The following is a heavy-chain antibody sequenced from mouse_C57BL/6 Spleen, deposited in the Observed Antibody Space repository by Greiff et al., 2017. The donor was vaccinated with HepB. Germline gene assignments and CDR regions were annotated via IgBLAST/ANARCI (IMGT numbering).Heavy chain of an antibody. CDR3: ARSSDYYGSSYWYFDV. CDR1: GYAFSSSW. Sequence: QVQLQQSGPELVKPGASVKISCKASGYAFSSSWMNWVKQRPGKGLEWIGRIYPGDGDTNYNGKFKGKATLTADKSSSTAYMQLSSLTSEDSAVYCCARSSDYYGSSYWYFDVWGTGTTVTVSS. CDR2: IYPGDGDT. J-gene: IGHJ1*03. D-gene: IGHD1-1*01. V-gene: IGHV1-82*01.